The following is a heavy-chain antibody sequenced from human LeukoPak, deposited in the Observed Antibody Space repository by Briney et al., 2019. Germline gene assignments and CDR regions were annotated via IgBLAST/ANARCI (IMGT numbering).Heavy chain of an antibody. CDR1: GFTFTSHS. J-gene: IGHJ4*02. V-gene: IGHV3-48*02. D-gene: IGHD2-21*02. CDR3: ARVRGTALVNMYFDY. CDR2: ITSSSTTI. Sequence: PGGSLRLSCAASGFTFTSHSMNWVRQAPGKGLEWVSFITSSSTTIYYADSVKGRFTISRDNAKNSLYLQMNSLRDEDTAVYYCARVRGTALVNMYFDYWSQGTLVTVSS.